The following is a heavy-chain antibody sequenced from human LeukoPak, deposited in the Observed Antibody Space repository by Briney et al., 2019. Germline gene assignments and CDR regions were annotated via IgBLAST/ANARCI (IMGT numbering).Heavy chain of an antibody. Sequence: PSETLSLTCTVSGGSICSYYWSWIRQPPGKGLEWIGYIYYSGSTNYNPSLKSRVTISIDTSKNQFSLKLSSVTAADTAVYYCASSIAAAGTWEYFDYWGQGTLVTVSS. J-gene: IGHJ4*02. V-gene: IGHV4-59*01. D-gene: IGHD6-13*01. CDR3: ASSIAAAGTWEYFDY. CDR2: IYYSGST. CDR1: GGSICSYY.